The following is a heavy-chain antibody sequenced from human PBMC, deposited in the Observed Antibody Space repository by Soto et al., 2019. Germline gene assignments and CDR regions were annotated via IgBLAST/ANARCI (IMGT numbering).Heavy chain of an antibody. CDR2: ISWNSGSI. CDR1: GFTFDDYA. V-gene: IGHV3-9*01. J-gene: IGHJ3*02. CDR3: AKDFDDGDDTTPDAFDI. D-gene: IGHD1-1*01. Sequence: EVQLVESGGGLVQPGRSLRLSCAASGFTFDDYAMHWVRQAPGKGLEWVSGISWNSGSIGYADSVKGRFTISRDNAKNSLYLQMNSLRAEDTALYYCAKDFDDGDDTTPDAFDIWAQGTMVTVSS.